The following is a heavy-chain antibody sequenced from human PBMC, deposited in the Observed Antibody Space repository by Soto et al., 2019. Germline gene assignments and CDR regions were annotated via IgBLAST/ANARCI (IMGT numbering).Heavy chain of an antibody. V-gene: IGHV3-33*01. Sequence: GGSLCLSCAASGFTFSTYGMHWVRLIPGTGLQWVAIIWYDGSIKYYADSVKGRFTISRDNSKNTLYLQMNSLRDEDTAVYYCARIDCTGNNCNPYYHYGMDVWGQGTTVTVSS. CDR3: ARIDCTGNNCNPYYHYGMDV. CDR1: GFTFSTYG. CDR2: IWYDGSIK. J-gene: IGHJ6*02. D-gene: IGHD2-8*02.